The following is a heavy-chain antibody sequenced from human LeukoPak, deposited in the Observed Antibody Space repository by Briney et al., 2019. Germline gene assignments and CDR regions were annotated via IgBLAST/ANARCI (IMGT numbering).Heavy chain of an antibody. CDR1: GFTVSSNF. J-gene: IGHJ4*02. CDR3: AREDAGGTYSFDY. Sequence: GGSLSLSCVVSGFTVSSNFMSWVRQAPGKGPEWVSVIYTSGITYYADSVRGRFTISRDNSKNTLYLQMDSLTAEDTAVYYCAREDAGGTYSFDYWGQGTLVTVSS. V-gene: IGHV3-66*01. CDR2: IYTSGIT. D-gene: IGHD1-26*01.